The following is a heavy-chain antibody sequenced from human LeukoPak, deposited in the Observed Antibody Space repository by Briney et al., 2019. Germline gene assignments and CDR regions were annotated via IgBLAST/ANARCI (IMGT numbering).Heavy chain of an antibody. Sequence: SQTLSLTCAISGDSVSSYSAGWNWIRQSPSRGLEWLGRTYYRSKWHNEYALSVRSRITISPDTSKNQVSLQLNSVTPDDTAFYYCGRDIGAAIGHWGQGTLVTVSS. CDR2: TYYRSKWHN. J-gene: IGHJ4*02. D-gene: IGHD6-13*01. CDR3: GRDIGAAIGH. V-gene: IGHV6-1*01. CDR1: GDSVSSYSAG.